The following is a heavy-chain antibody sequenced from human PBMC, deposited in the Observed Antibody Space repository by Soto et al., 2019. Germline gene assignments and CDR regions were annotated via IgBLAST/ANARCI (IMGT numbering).Heavy chain of an antibody. CDR1: GGTFSSYA. J-gene: IGHJ3*02. CDR2: IIPIFGTA. Sequence: QVQLVQSGAAVKKPGSSVKVSCKASGGTFSSYAISWVRQAPGQGLEWMGGIIPIFGTANYAQKFQGRVTITADESTSTDYMELSSLRSEDTAVYYCARNSGSYRIGAFDIWGQGTMVTVSS. CDR3: ARNSGSYRIGAFDI. D-gene: IGHD1-26*01. V-gene: IGHV1-69*01.